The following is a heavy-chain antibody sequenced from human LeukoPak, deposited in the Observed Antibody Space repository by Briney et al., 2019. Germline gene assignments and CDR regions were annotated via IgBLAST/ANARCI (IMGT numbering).Heavy chain of an antibody. CDR2: IIPILGIA. D-gene: IGHD3-10*01. J-gene: IGHJ5*02. CDR1: GGTFSSYA. CDR3: ARDQRSGSYYPWFDP. V-gene: IGHV1-69*04. Sequence: SVKVSCKASGGTFSSYAISWVRQAPGQGLEWMGRIIPILGIANYAQKFQGRVTITTDKSTSTAYMELSSLRSEDTAVYYCARDQRSGSYYPWFDPWGQGTLVTVSS.